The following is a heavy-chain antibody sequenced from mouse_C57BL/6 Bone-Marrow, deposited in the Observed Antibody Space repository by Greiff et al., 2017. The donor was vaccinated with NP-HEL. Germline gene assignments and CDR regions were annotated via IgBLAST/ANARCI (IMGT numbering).Heavy chain of an antibody. J-gene: IGHJ4*01. CDR2: IDPENGDT. Sequence: VQLKESGAELVRPGASVKLSCTASGFNIKDDYMHWVKQRPEQGLEWIGWIDPENGDTEYASKVQGKATITADTSSNTAYLQLSSLTSEDTAVYYCTRLRYYAMDYWGQGTSVTVSS. CDR3: TRLRYYAMDY. CDR1: GFNIKDDY. V-gene: IGHV14-4*01. D-gene: IGHD1-1*01.